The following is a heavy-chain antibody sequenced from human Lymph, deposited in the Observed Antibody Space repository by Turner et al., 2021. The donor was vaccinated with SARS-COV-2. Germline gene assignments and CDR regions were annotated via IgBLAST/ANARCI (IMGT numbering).Heavy chain of an antibody. CDR2: IYSGGST. CDR1: GFTVISNY. CDR3: ARVLPYGGYFDY. D-gene: IGHD4-17*01. J-gene: IGHJ4*02. V-gene: IGHV3-53*01. Sequence: EVQLVQSVGGLIQPVRSLRLSCAASGFTVISNYINWVRQAPGKGVEWVVLIYSGGSTYYADSVKGRFTISRDNSKNTLYLQMNSLRADDTAVYYCARVLPYGGYFDYWGQGTLVTVSS.